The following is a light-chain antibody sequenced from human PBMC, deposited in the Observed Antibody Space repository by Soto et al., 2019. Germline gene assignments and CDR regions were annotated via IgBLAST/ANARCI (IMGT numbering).Light chain of an antibody. Sequence: DIPMTQSPSTLSASLGDRVTITCRASQSIRQWLAWYKHKTGKAPKRLIYKASILDSGVPTRFSGSGPGADFTHTISSREPHEVATDYCQQYERYSLIFDPGTNVEI. CDR3: QQYERYSLI. J-gene: IGKJ3*01. CDR2: KAS. CDR1: QSIRQW. V-gene: IGKV1-5*03.